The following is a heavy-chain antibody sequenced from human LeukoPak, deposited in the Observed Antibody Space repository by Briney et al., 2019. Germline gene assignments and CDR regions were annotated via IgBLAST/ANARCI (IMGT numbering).Heavy chain of an antibody. V-gene: IGHV3-23*01. J-gene: IGHJ4*02. CDR1: GFSFSGYA. CDR2: ISGSGGTI. CDR3: AKVLGSRIAVSDPFDY. D-gene: IGHD2-21*01. Sequence: GSLRLSCAASGFSFSGYAMNWVRQAPGKGLEWVSAISGSGGTIFYADSVKGRFTISRGHSKNTVYLQMNSLRAEDTAVYYCAKVLGSRIAVSDPFDYWGQGTLVTVSS.